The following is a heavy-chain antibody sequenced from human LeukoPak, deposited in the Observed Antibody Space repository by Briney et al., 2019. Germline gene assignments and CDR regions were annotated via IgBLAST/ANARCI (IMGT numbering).Heavy chain of an antibody. J-gene: IGHJ5*02. D-gene: IGHD2-15*01. CDR2: IKSDGSMT. CDR3: ASQVVGAAFDP. CDR1: GFTFSGYW. Sequence: PGGSLRLSCVASGFTFSGYWTHWVRQPPGKGLVWVSRIKSDGSMTNYADSVKGRFTISRDNAKNTLYLQMNSLRAEDTAVYYCASQVVGAAFDPWGQGTLVTVSS. V-gene: IGHV3-74*01.